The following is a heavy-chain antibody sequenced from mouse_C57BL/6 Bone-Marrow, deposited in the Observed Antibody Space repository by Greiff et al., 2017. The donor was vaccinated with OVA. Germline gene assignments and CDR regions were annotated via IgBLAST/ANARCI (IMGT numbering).Heavy chain of an antibody. J-gene: IGHJ1*03. CDR2: FHPYNDDT. V-gene: IGHV1-47*01. Sequence: VQGVESGAELVKPGASVKMSCKASGYTFTTYPIEWMKQNHGKSLEWIGNFHPYNDDTKYNEKFKGKATLTVEKSSSTVYLELSRLTSDDSAVYYCTRPGGNYRYFDVWGTGTTVTVSS. CDR1: GYTFTTYP. CDR3: TRPGGNYRYFDV. D-gene: IGHD2-1*01.